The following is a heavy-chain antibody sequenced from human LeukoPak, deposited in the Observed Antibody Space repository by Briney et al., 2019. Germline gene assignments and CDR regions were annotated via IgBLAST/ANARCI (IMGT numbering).Heavy chain of an antibody. V-gene: IGHV3-21*01. CDR1: GFTFSSYT. CDR2: ISDTGHTK. J-gene: IGHJ4*02. CDR3: VGWDSRGY. Sequence: GGSLRLSCAASGFTFSSYTMNWVRQAPGKGLESVSSISDTGHTKYYADTVKGRFTISRDNAENSLYLQMNSLRDEDTAVYFCVGWDSRGYWGQGTLVTVSS. D-gene: IGHD6-19*01.